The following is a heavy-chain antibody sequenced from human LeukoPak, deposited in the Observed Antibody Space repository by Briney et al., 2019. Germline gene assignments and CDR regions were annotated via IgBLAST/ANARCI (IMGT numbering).Heavy chain of an antibody. CDR1: GGSISSYY. CDR3: ARATDYDILTGYYHSDAFDI. J-gene: IGHJ3*02. Sequence: PSETLSLTCTVSGGSISSYYWSWLRQPPGKGLEWIGYIYYSGSTNYNPSLKSRVTISVDTSKNQFSLKLSSVTAADTAVYYCARATDYDILTGYYHSDAFDIWGQGTMVTVSS. V-gene: IGHV4-59*01. D-gene: IGHD3-9*01. CDR2: IYYSGST.